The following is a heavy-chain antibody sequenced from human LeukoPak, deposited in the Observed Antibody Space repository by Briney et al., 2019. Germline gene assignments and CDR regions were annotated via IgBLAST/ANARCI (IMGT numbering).Heavy chain of an antibody. D-gene: IGHD3-10*01. CDR3: ARSTKYYYGSGSYYNPYYFDY. V-gene: IGHV4-34*01. Sequence: PSETLSLTCAAYGGSSSGYYWSWIRQPPGKALEWIGEINHSGSSNYNPSLKSRVTISVDTSKNQFSLKLSSVTAADTAVYYCARSTKYYYGSGSYYNPYYFDYWGQGTLVTVSS. CDR1: GGSSSGYY. CDR2: INHSGSS. J-gene: IGHJ4*02.